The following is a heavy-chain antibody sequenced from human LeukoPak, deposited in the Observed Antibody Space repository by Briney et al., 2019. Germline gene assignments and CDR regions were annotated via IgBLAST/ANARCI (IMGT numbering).Heavy chain of an antibody. CDR1: GGSISSTNYY. CDR2: IYYSGST. CDR3: ATSGWYLLPGIY. D-gene: IGHD6-19*01. Sequence: SETLSLTCTVSGGSISSTNYYWGWIRQPPGKGLEWIGSIYYSGSTYYNPSLKSRVTIPVDTSKNQFSLKLSSVTAADTAVFYCATSGWYLLPGIYWGQGTLVTVSS. V-gene: IGHV4-39*01. J-gene: IGHJ4*02.